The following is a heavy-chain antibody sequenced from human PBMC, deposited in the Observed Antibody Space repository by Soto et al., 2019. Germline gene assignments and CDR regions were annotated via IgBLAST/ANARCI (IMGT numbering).Heavy chain of an antibody. CDR3: ARGHFGVTMDV. Sequence: DVQLLESGGGLVQPGGSLRLSCAASEFTFSSYSMIWVRQAPGKGLEWVSGVNGGGDITYYAESVKGRFTISRDNSKNPLYLQMNGLRAEDTAVFCCARGHFGVTMDVWGQGTTVTVSS. CDR1: EFTFSSYS. V-gene: IGHV3-23*01. D-gene: IGHD3-3*01. CDR2: VNGGGDIT. J-gene: IGHJ6*02.